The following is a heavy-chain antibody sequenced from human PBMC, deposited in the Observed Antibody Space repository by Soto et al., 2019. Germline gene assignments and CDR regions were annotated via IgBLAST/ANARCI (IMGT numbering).Heavy chain of an antibody. CDR2: IFWDNDK. CDR1: GFSLSTSGVG. Sequence: QITLKESGPTLVKPTQTLTLTCTFSGFSLSTSGVGVGWIRQPPGKALEWVALIFWDNDKSSSPSLKSRITITKDTSNLTVLPTMTNMDAVDTCTDYCAHRRGSIRPYNYCSGVDVWGPGSTVTVSS. V-gene: IGHV2-5*02. D-gene: IGHD2-15*01. CDR3: AHRRGSIRPYNYCSGVDV. J-gene: IGHJ6*02.